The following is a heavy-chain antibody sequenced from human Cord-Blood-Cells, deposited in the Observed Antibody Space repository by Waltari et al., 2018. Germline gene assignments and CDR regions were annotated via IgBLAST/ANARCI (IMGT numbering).Heavy chain of an antibody. Sequence: EVQLVQSGAEGKKHGEPLKTSCKGSGYSSHRYWIGWVRQMPGKGLEWMGIIYPGDSDTRYSPSFQGQVTISADKSISTAYLQWSSLKASDTAMYYCARRGSVRLHIDYWGQGTLVTVSS. D-gene: IGHD5-12*01. CDR3: ARRGSVRLHIDY. CDR1: GYSSHRYW. CDR2: IYPGDSDT. J-gene: IGHJ4*02. V-gene: IGHV5-51*01.